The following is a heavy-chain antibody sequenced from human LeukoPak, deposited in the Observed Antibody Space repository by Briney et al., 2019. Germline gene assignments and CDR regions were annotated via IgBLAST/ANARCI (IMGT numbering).Heavy chain of an antibody. CDR3: ARAGSGQSRQLWSSYYYYYMDV. CDR2: ISSSSSYI. CDR1: GFTFDDYT. V-gene: IGHV3-21*03. D-gene: IGHD5-18*01. Sequence: GGPLRLSCAASGFTFDDYTIHWVRHARGKGLEWVSSISSSSSYIYYADSVKGRLTIPRDYSKNTLYLQMNSLRAEDTAVYSCARAGSGQSRQLWSSYYYYYMDVWGKGTTVTVSS. J-gene: IGHJ6*03.